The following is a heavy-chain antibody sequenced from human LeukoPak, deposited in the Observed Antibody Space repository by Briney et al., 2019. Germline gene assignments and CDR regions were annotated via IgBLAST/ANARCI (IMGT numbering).Heavy chain of an antibody. V-gene: IGHV3-7*01. Sequence: GGSLRLSCAASGFNSGNYWMSWVRQAPGQRLEWLANIKQDGIETYYLDSVRGRFTISRDSARNSVYLQMSSLRADETAVYFCARFIASPGPDAFDIWGQGTLVTVSS. J-gene: IGHJ3*02. CDR1: GFNSGNYW. CDR3: ARFIASPGPDAFDI. CDR2: IKQDGIET. D-gene: IGHD6-13*01.